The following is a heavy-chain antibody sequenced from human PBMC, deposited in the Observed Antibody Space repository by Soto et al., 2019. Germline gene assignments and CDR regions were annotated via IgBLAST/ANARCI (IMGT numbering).Heavy chain of an antibody. D-gene: IGHD2-15*01. CDR2: ISPDGGTT. CDR3: ARVRCSGGSCSSNYYYLDV. CDR1: GFTFSVSA. V-gene: IGHV3-64*01. J-gene: IGHJ6*03. Sequence: GGSLRLSCAASGFTFSVSAMHWVRQAPGEGLEYVSAISPDGGTTYYANSVKGRFTISRDNSKNTLYLQMGGLRAEDLAVYYCARVRCSGGSCSSNYYYLDVWGKGTTVTVSS.